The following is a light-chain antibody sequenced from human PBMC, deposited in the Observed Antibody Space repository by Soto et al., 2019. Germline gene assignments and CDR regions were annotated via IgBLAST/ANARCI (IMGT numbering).Light chain of an antibody. CDR3: AAWDDSLNGRV. Sequence: QSVLTQPPSASGTPGQRVTISCSGSSSNIGINTVNWYQQLPGTAPKLLIYYDNLRPSGVPDRISGSKSGTSASLAISGLQSDDEADYYCAAWDDSLNGRVFGTGTKVTVL. CDR1: SSNIGINT. J-gene: IGLJ1*01. CDR2: YDN. V-gene: IGLV1-44*01.